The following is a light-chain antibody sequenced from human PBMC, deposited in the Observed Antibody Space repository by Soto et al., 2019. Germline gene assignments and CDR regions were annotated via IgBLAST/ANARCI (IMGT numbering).Light chain of an antibody. CDR1: SSNIGNNY. CDR3: GTWDSSLSAV. CDR2: DNN. V-gene: IGLV1-51*01. Sequence: QSVLTQPPSVSVAPGQKVTISCSGSSSNIGNNYVSWYQQLPGTAPKLLIYDNNKRPSGIPDRFSGSKSGTSATLGITGLQTGDEADYYCGTWDSSLSAVFGGGTKLTVL. J-gene: IGLJ2*01.